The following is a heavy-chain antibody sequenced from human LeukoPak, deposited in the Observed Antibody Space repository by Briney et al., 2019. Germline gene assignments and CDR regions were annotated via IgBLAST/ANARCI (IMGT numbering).Heavy chain of an antibody. CDR2: IYSGGSA. J-gene: IGHJ4*02. CDR3: AIRKSGNAIDY. CDR1: GFTVSSNY. Sequence: GSLRLSCAASGFTVSSNYMSWVRQAPGKWLEWVSVIYSGGSAYYADSVKGRFSISRDKSKNTLYLQMNSLRAEDTAVYYCAIRKSGNAIDYWGQGTLVTVSS. V-gene: IGHV3-66*01. D-gene: IGHD5-12*01.